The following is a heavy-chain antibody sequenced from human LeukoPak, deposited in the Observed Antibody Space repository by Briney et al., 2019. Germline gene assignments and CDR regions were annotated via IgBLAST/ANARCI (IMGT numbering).Heavy chain of an antibody. CDR2: IIPILGIT. V-gene: IGHV1-69*04. Sequence: SVKVSCKASVGTFSSYAISWVRQAPGQGLEWMGRIIPILGITNYAQKFQGRVTITADKSTSTAYMELSSLRSEDTAVYYCARVVVVVVPAASPNYYYYGMDVWGQGTTVTVSS. J-gene: IGHJ6*02. CDR1: VGTFSSYA. CDR3: ARVVVVVVPAASPNYYYYGMDV. D-gene: IGHD2-2*01.